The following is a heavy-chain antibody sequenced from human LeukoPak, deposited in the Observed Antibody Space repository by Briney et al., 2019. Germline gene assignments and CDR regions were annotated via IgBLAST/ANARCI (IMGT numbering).Heavy chain of an antibody. CDR2: IYYSGST. V-gene: IGHV4-39*01. J-gene: IGHJ4*02. D-gene: IGHD2-2*01. Sequence: SEPLSLTCTVSGGSISSSSYYWGWIRQPPGKGLEWIGSIYYSGSTYYNPSLKSRVTISVDTSKNQFSLKLSSVTAADTAVYYCSTSCYAGDYWGQGTLVTVSS. CDR3: STSCYAGDY. CDR1: GGSISSSSYY.